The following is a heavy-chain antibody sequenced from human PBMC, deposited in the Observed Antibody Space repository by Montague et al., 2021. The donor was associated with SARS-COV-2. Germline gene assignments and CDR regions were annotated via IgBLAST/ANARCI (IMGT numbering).Heavy chain of an antibody. D-gene: IGHD2-2*01. V-gene: IGHV3-21*01. J-gene: IGHJ6*02. CDR1: GFTFSSYS. CDR3: ASYQNYYYYYGMDV. Sequence: SLRLSCAASGFTFSSYSMNWIRQAPGKGLEWVSSISSSSSYIYYADSVKGRFIISRDNAKNSLYLQMNSLRTEDTAVYYCASYQNYYYYYGMDVWGQGTTVTVSS. CDR2: ISSSSSYI.